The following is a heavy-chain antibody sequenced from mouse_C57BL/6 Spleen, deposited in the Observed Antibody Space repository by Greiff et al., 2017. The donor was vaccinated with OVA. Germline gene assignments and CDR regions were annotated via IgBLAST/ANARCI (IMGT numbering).Heavy chain of an antibody. V-gene: IGHV1-50*01. J-gene: IGHJ2*01. CDR3: ARQSTYEGY. D-gene: IGHD5-1*01. CDR2: IDPADSYT. Sequence: QVQLQQPGAELVKPGASVKLSCKASGYTFTSYWMQWVQQRPGQGLEWIGEIDPADSYTNYNQKFKGKATLTVDTSSSTANMQLSSLTSEDSAVYYCARQSTYEGYWGQGTTLTVSS. CDR1: GYTFTSYW.